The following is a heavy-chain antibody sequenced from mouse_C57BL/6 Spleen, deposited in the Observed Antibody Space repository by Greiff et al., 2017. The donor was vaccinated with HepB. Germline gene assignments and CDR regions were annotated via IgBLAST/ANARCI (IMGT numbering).Heavy chain of an antibody. J-gene: IGHJ4*01. CDR3: ARDAAYYYGSSLYAIDY. CDR2: ISDGGSYT. CDR1: GFTFSSYA. V-gene: IGHV5-4*01. Sequence: EVKLMESGGGLVKPGGSLKLSCAASGFTFSSYAMSWVRQTPEKRLEWVATISDGGSYTYYPDNVKGRFTISRDNAKNNLYLQMSHLKAEDTAMYYCARDAAYYYGSSLYAIDYWGQGTSVTVSS. D-gene: IGHD1-1*01.